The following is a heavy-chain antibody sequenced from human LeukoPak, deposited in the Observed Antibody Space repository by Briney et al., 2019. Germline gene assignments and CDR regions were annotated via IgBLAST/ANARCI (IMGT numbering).Heavy chain of an antibody. V-gene: IGHV3-30*02. J-gene: IGHJ6*03. Sequence: GGSLRLSCAAVGFTFSNYAMHWVRQPPGKGLEWLAFMRDEETNEYYADSVKGRFIISRDNSKNTLYLQMNSLRLEDTAVYYCAKDNSASGHMDVMDVWGKGTTVTISS. CDR3: AKDNSASGHMDVMDV. CDR2: MRDEETNE. CDR1: GFTFSNYA. D-gene: IGHD2/OR15-2a*01.